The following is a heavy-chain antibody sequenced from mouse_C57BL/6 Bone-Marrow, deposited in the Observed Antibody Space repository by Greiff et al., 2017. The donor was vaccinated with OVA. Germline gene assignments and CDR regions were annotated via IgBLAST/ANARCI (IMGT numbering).Heavy chain of an antibody. CDR3: ARETAQAGFDY. CDR1: GYTFTSYW. J-gene: IGHJ2*01. V-gene: IGHV1-50*01. D-gene: IGHD3-2*02. Sequence: VQLQQPGAELVKPGASVKLSCKASGYTFTSYWMQWVKQRPGQGLEWIGEIDPSDSYTNSNQQFKGKGTLTVDTASSTAYMQLSSLTSEDSAVYYCARETAQAGFDYWGQGTTLTVSS. CDR2: IDPSDSYT.